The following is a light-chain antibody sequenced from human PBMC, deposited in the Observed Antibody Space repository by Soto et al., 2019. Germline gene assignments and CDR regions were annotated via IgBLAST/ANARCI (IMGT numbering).Light chain of an antibody. V-gene: IGKV4-1*01. J-gene: IGKJ5*01. CDR1: RSLLHSSKNENY. Sequence: DIVMTQSPDSLAVSLGERATINCKSSRSLLHSSKNENYFAWYQHKSGQPPKLLIFWASTRASGVPDRFNGSGSGTDFTLTLSNLQAEDVAVYYCQQYLDTRVTFGQGTRLEIK. CDR3: QQYLDTRVT. CDR2: WAS.